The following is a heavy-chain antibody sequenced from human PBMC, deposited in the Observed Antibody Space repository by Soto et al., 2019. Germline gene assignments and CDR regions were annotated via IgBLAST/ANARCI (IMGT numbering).Heavy chain of an antibody. J-gene: IGHJ5*02. CDR1: GGSISSGGYS. CDR3: ARRMPFSLAAAGRVLAKNWFDP. D-gene: IGHD6-13*01. Sequence: SETLSLTCAVSGGSISSGGYSWSWIRQPPGKGLEWIGYIYHSGGTYYNPSLKSRVTISVDRSKNQFSLKLSSVTAADTAVYYCARRMPFSLAAAGRVLAKNWFDPWGQGTLVTVSS. CDR2: IYHSGGT. V-gene: IGHV4-30-2*01.